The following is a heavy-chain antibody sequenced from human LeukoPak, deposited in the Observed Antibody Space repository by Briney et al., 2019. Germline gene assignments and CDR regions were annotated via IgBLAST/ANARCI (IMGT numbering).Heavy chain of an antibody. V-gene: IGHV3-30*02. D-gene: IGHD3-10*01. J-gene: IGHJ5*02. CDR3: AKDLMRDRWFGES. CDR2: IRFDGNDK. CDR1: GFPFSYFG. Sequence: GGPLRLSCAASGFPFSYFGMHWVRQAPGKGLEWVAFIRFDGNDKFYADSVKGRFTISKDTSRNTLYLQMNSLRAEDTAVYYCAKDLMRDRWFGESWGQGTLVTVSS.